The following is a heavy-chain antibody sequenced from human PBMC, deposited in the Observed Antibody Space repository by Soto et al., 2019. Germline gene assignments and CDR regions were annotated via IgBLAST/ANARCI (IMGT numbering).Heavy chain of an antibody. CDR2: ITPIFGTA. CDR1: GGTFSTST. D-gene: IGHD3-22*01. V-gene: IGHV1-69*13. Sequence: GASVKVSCNASGGTFSTSTISWVRQAPGQGLEWMGGITPIFGTASFAQKFQGRVTITADESTSTAYMELSSLRSEDTAMYYCARDGTLYDSSGYYYLYWGQGTLVTVSS. J-gene: IGHJ4*02. CDR3: ARDGTLYDSSGYYYLY.